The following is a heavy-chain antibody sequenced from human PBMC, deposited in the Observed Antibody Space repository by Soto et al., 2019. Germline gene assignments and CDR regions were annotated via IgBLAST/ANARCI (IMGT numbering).Heavy chain of an antibody. CDR1: GFTFSSYA. CDR2: ISGSGGST. CDR3: AKGAAAAYPYYYYYGMDV. J-gene: IGHJ6*02. V-gene: IGHV3-23*01. Sequence: DVQLLESGGGLVQPGGSLRLSCAASGFTFSSYAMSWVRQAPGKGLEWVSAISGSGGSTYYADSVKGRFTISRDNSKNTLYLQMNSLRAEDTAVYYCAKGAAAAYPYYYYYGMDVWGQGTTVTVSS. D-gene: IGHD2-15*01.